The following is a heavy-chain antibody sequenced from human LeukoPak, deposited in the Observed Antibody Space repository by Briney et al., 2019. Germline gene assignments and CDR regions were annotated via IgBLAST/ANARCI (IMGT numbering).Heavy chain of an antibody. CDR2: INSDGSST. Sequence: GGSLRLSCAASGFTFSSYWIHWVRQAPGKGLVWVSRINSDGSSTTYADSVKGRFTISRDNAKNTLYLQMNSLRAEDTAVHYCARVAGSYAAPDYWGQGTLVTVSS. CDR1: GFTFSSYW. CDR3: ARVAGSYAAPDY. D-gene: IGHD3-16*01. J-gene: IGHJ4*02. V-gene: IGHV3-74*01.